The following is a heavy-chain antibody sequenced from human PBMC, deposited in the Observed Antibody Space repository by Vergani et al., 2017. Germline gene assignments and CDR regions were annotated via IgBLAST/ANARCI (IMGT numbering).Heavy chain of an antibody. CDR2: IRSKANSYAT. D-gene: IGHD6-6*01. CDR1: GFTFSGSA. V-gene: IGHV3-73*01. CDR3: TRQPERIAAPYYYYYYMDV. J-gene: IGHJ6*03. Sequence: EVQLVESGGGLVQPGGSLKLSCAASGFTFSGSAMHWVRQASGKGLEWVGRIRSKANSYATAYAASVKGRFTISRDDSKNTAYLQMNSLKTEDTAVYYCTRQPERIAAPYYYYYYMDVWGKGTTVTVSS.